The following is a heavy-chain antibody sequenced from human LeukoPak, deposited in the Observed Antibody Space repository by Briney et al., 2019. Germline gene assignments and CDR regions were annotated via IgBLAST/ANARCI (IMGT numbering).Heavy chain of an antibody. CDR1: GGTFSSYA. V-gene: IGHV1-69*13. CDR3: GRGALGPSSGILYYFDY. CDR2: IIPIFGTA. J-gene: IGHJ4*02. Sequence: ASVKVSCKASGGTFSSYAISWVRQAPGQGLEWMGGIIPIFGTANYAQKFQGRVTITADESTSTAYMELSSLRSEDTAVYYCGRGALGPSSGILYYFDYWGQGTLVTVSS. D-gene: IGHD3-22*01.